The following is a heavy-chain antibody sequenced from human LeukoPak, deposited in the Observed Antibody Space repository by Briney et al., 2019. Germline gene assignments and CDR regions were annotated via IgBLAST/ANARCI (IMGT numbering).Heavy chain of an antibody. Sequence: GGSLRLSCAASGFTFDDYAMHWVRQAPGKGLEWVSLISGDGGSTYYADSVKGRSTISRDNSKNSLYLQMNSLRTEDTALYYCAKESIPDTAREIYYFDYWGQGTLVTVSS. D-gene: IGHD5-18*01. V-gene: IGHV3-43*02. J-gene: IGHJ4*02. CDR3: AKESIPDTAREIYYFDY. CDR1: GFTFDDYA. CDR2: ISGDGGST.